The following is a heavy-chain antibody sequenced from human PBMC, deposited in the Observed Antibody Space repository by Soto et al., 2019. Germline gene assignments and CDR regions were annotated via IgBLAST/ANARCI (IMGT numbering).Heavy chain of an antibody. Sequence: HLVESGGGLVKPGGSLRLSCAASGFTFSNAWMSWVRQAPGKGLEWVGRIKGEADGGTTDYAAPVKGRITISRDHSKDTLYLHMNSLKTEDTAAYYCTTGLSNGYYNFDYWGQGTPVTVSS. V-gene: IGHV3-15*01. CDR3: TTGLSNGYYNFDY. D-gene: IGHD3-22*01. CDR1: GFTFSNAW. J-gene: IGHJ4*02. CDR2: IKGEADGGTT.